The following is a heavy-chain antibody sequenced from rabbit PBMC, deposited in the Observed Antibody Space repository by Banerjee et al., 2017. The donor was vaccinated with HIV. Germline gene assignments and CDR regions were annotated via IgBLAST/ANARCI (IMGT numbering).Heavy chain of an antibody. Sequence: QSLEESGGDLVKPGASLTLTCTASGLDFSSSYWICWVRQAPGKGLEWIACINSNTGNTVYASWAKGPFTISKTSSTTVTLQMTSLTAADTATYFCARDPAGSKNFDLWGPGTLVTVS. J-gene: IGHJ4*01. CDR3: ARDPAGSKNFDL. CDR1: GLDFSSSYW. D-gene: IGHD4-2*01. CDR2: INSNTGNT. V-gene: IGHV1S40*01.